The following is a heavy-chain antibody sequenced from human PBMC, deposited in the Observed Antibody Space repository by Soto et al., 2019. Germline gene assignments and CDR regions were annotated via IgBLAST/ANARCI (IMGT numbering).Heavy chain of an antibody. CDR1: GYTFTSYG. V-gene: IGHV1-18*04. Sequence: ASVKVSCKASGYTFTSYGISWVRQAPGQGLEWMGWISAYNGNTNYAQKLQGRVTMTTDTSTSTAYMELRSLRSDDTAVYYCARDVNYYDSSGYPDYWGQGTLVTVSS. CDR2: ISAYNGNT. CDR3: ARDVNYYDSSGYPDY. J-gene: IGHJ4*02. D-gene: IGHD3-22*01.